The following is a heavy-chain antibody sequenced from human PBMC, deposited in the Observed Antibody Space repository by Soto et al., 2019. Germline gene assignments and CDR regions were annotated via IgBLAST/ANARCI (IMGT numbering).Heavy chain of an antibody. CDR2: ISAGGSI. CDR3: ARSLTTINYYGEYYFDS. V-gene: IGHV3-53*01. CDR1: GFIFGSNY. D-gene: IGHD3-10*01. Sequence: XVSLRLSFAASGFIFGSNYMSWVRQAPGRGLEWVSLISAGGSIYYADSVKGRFTISRDTFKNTLSLQMNSLSAEDTAVYYCARSLTTINYYGEYYFDSWGQGTLVTVSS. J-gene: IGHJ4*02.